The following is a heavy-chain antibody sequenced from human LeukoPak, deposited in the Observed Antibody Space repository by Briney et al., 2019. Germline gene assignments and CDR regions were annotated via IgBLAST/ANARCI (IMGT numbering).Heavy chain of an antibody. D-gene: IGHD3-9*01. CDR3: SKRRRLDTIWWDFDY. CDR1: RFTFRSYG. Sequence: GGSLRGSYATARFTFRSYGMGWVRQERGEGLVGVSAISGSGGSTYYADSGKGRFTISSDNAKNPLYLHMNSLRAEDTAVYFFSKRRRLDTIWWDFDYWGQGTLVTVSS. CDR2: ISGSGGST. V-gene: IGHV3-23*01. J-gene: IGHJ4*02.